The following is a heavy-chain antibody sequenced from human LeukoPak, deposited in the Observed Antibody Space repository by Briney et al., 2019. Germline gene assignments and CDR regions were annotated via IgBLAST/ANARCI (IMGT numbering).Heavy chain of an antibody. J-gene: IGHJ5*02. V-gene: IGHV3-30*02. CDR3: AKDLYGSGWYNYFDP. D-gene: IGHD6-19*01. CDR2: TPHDGSDK. Sequence: GGSLRLSCAASGFPFSSYGMHWVRQAPGKGLEWVAMTPHDGSDKYYADSVKGRFTISRDNSKNTLYLQMNSLRPEDTAVYHCAKDLYGSGWYNYFDPWGQGALVTVSS. CDR1: GFPFSSYG.